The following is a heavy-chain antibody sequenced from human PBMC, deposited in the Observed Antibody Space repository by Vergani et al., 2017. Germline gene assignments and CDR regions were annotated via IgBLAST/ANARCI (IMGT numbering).Heavy chain of an antibody. Sequence: EVQLLESGGNLVQPGGSLRLSCAASGFTFTNFAMTWVRQAPGEGLEWVSGIRGSGGYTYYADSVKGRFTISRDNSKNTMFLQMNNLRAEDTAVYYCAKDNVTGYYDSSGYCDYWGQGTMVTVSS. CDR2: IRGSGGYT. J-gene: IGHJ4*02. V-gene: IGHV3-23*01. CDR1: GFTFTNFA. D-gene: IGHD3-22*01. CDR3: AKDNVTGYYDSSGYCDY.